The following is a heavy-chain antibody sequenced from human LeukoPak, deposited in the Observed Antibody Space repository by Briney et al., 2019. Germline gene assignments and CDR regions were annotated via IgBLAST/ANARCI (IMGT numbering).Heavy chain of an antibody. V-gene: IGHV1-46*01. CDR1: GYTFTSYY. J-gene: IGHJ4*02. Sequence: GASVKVSCKASGYTFTSYYMHWVRQAPGQGLEWMGIINPSGGSTNYAQKLQGRVTMTTDTSTSTAYMELRSLRSDDTAVYYCARDSDHDYGDYWGQGTLVTVSS. CDR2: INPSGGST. CDR3: ARDSDHDYGDY.